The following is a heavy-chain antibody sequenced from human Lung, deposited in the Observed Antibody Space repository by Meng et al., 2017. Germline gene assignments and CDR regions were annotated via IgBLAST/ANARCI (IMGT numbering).Heavy chain of an antibody. Sequence: VQLQQWGGGLLNPSEPLSLTCVVSGGSFSDYYWSWIRQPPGKGLEWIGEINHSGSTNYNPSLESRATISVDTSQNNLSLKLSSVTAADSAVYYCARGPTTMAHDFDYWGQGTLVTVSS. CDR1: GGSFSDYY. CDR2: INHSGST. D-gene: IGHD4-11*01. V-gene: IGHV4-34*01. CDR3: ARGPTTMAHDFDY. J-gene: IGHJ4*02.